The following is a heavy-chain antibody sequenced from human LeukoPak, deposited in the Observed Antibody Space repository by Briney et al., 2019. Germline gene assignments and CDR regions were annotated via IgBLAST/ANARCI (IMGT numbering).Heavy chain of an antibody. J-gene: IGHJ5*02. CDR2: INPNSGGT. CDR1: GYTFTGYY. CDR3: ARAAYTYYYDSSGYWFDP. Sequence: ASVKVSCKASGYTFTGYYMHWVRQAPGQGLEWMGWINPNSGGTNYAQKFQGRVTMTRDTSISTAYMELSRLRSDDTAVYYCARAAYTYYYDSSGYWFDPWGQGTLVTVSS. D-gene: IGHD3-22*01. V-gene: IGHV1-2*02.